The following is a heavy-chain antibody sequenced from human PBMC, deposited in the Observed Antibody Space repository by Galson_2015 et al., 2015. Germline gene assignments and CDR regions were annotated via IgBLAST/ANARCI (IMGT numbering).Heavy chain of an antibody. Sequence: SVKVSCKASGYTFTSYDINWVRQATGQGLEWMGWMNPNSGNTGYAQKFQGRVTMTRNTSISTAYMELSSLRSEDTAVYYCARGNYYDSSGYYITDWYFDLWGQGTLVTVSS. CDR3: ARGNYYDSSGYYITDWYFDL. V-gene: IGHV1-8*01. CDR2: MNPNSGNT. D-gene: IGHD3-22*01. CDR1: GYTFTSYD. J-gene: IGHJ2*01.